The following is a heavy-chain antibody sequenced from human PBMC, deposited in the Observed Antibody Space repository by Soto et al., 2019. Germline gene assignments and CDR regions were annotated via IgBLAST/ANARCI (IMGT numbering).Heavy chain of an antibody. CDR3: ARDLNGDYYYGMDV. D-gene: IGHD4-17*01. Sequence: AGGSLRLSCAASGFTFSSYAMHWVRQAPGKGLEWVAVISYDGSNKYYADSVKGRFTISRDNSKNTLYLQMNSLRAEDTAVYYCARDLNGDYYYGMDVWGQGTTVTVSS. V-gene: IGHV3-30-3*01. J-gene: IGHJ6*02. CDR2: ISYDGSNK. CDR1: GFTFSSYA.